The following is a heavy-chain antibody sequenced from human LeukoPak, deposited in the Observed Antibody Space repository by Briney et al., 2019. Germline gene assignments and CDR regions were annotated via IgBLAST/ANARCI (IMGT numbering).Heavy chain of an antibody. V-gene: IGHV4-59*01. CDR1: GGSISSYY. J-gene: IGHJ4*02. CDR2: IYYSGST. Sequence: SETLSLTCTVSGGSISSYYWSWIRQPPGKGLEWIGHIYYSGSTNYNPSLKSRVTISVDTSKNQFSLKLSSVTAADTAVYYCARDGSGYEFDYWGQGTLVTVSS. D-gene: IGHD5-12*01. CDR3: ARDGSGYEFDY.